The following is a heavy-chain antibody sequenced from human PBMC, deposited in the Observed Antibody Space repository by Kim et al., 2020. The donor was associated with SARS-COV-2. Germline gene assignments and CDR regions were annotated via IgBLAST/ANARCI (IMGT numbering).Heavy chain of an antibody. V-gene: IGHV3-33*01. CDR2: IWYDGSNK. D-gene: IGHD1-26*01. CDR1: GFTFSSYG. Sequence: GGSLRLSCAASGFTFSSYGMHWVRQAPGKGLEWVAVIWYDGSNKYYADSVKGRFTISRDNSKNTLYLQMNSLRAEDTAVYYCARDLVPSSSLKSPDEYFQHWGQGTLVTVSS. J-gene: IGHJ1*01. CDR3: ARDLVPSSSLKSPDEYFQH.